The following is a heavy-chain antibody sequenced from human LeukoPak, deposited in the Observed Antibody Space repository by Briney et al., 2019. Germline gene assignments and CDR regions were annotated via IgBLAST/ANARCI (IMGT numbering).Heavy chain of an antibody. D-gene: IGHD3-22*01. Sequence: GGSLRLSCAVSGFTFDDYAMYWVRNGPGPGMEWVSGISWNSGNIGYADSVKGRFTISRDNAKNSLYLQMNSLRAEDTALYYCAKDMYYYDSSGYPPYYFDYWGQGTLVTVSS. CDR3: AKDMYYYDSSGYPPYYFDY. V-gene: IGHV3-9*01. J-gene: IGHJ4*02. CDR1: GFTFDDYA. CDR2: ISWNSGNI.